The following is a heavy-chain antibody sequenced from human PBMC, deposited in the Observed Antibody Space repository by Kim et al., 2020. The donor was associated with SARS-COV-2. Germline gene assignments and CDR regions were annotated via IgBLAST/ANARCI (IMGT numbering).Heavy chain of an antibody. V-gene: IGHV3-9*01. Sequence: GGSLRLSCAASGFTFGDYAMHWVRQAPGKGLEWVSGISWNSGSIGYADSVKGRFTISRDNAKNSLYLQMNSLRAEDTALYYCAKDWGIAARQARGGMDVWGQGTTVTVSS. CDR1: GFTFGDYA. CDR3: AKDWGIAARQARGGMDV. D-gene: IGHD6-6*01. J-gene: IGHJ6*02. CDR2: ISWNSGSI.